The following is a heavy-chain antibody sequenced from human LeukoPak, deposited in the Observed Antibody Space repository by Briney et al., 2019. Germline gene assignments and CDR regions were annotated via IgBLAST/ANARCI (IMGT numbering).Heavy chain of an antibody. CDR3: ASRVGSGAFDI. J-gene: IGHJ3*02. CDR1: GGSISSSSYY. CDR2: IYYSGST. V-gene: IGHV4-39*07. D-gene: IGHD1-26*01. Sequence: SETLSLTCTVSGGSISSSSYYWGWIRQPPGKGLEWIGSIYYSGSTYYNPSLKSRVTISVDTSKNQFSLKLSSVTAADTAVYYCASRVGSGAFDIWGQGTMVTVSS.